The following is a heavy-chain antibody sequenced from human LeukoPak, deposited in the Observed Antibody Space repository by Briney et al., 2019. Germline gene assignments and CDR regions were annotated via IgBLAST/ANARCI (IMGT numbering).Heavy chain of an antibody. Sequence: PGGSLRLSCAASGFTFSSYWMSWVRQAPGKGLEWVANIKQDESDKYYVDSVKGRFTISRDSAKNSLYLQMNSLRAEDTAVYYCARTGFTDAFDIWCQGTMVTVSS. CDR3: ARTGFTDAFDI. D-gene: IGHD1-1*01. CDR2: IKQDESDK. V-gene: IGHV3-7*01. CDR1: GFTFSSYW. J-gene: IGHJ3*02.